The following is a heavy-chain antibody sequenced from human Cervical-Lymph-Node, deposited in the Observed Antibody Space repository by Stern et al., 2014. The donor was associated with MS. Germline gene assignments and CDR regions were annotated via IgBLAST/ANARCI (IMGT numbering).Heavy chain of an antibody. CDR2: IYYSGSN. Sequence: QLQLQESGPGMVKPSQTLYLTCTVSGGSIRSGAFYWSWIRQPPGKGLERIGYIYYSGSNYYNPSLKSRVSLYVDKSQNQFSLKLSSVTAADTAVDYCASANCSSTSCPNWFDPWGQGTLVTVSS. CDR3: ASANCSSTSCPNWFDP. J-gene: IGHJ5*02. V-gene: IGHV4-30-4*01. CDR1: GGSIRSGAFY. D-gene: IGHD2-2*01.